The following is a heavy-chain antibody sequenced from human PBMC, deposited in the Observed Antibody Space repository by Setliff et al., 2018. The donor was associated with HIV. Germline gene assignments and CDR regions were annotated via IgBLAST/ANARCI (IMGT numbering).Heavy chain of an antibody. Sequence: GASVKVSCKASGYTFTSYYMHWVRQAPGQGLEWMGIINPSGGSTSYAQKFQGRVTMTRDTSTSTVYMELSSLRSEDTAVYYCARDFPEVYYDSSGYLDYWGQGTLVTVSS. J-gene: IGHJ4*02. V-gene: IGHV1-46*01. D-gene: IGHD3-22*01. CDR2: INPSGGST. CDR1: GYTFTSYY. CDR3: ARDFPEVYYDSSGYLDY.